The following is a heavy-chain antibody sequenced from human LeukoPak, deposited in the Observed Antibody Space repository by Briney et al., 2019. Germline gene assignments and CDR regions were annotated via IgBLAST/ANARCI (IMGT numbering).Heavy chain of an antibody. CDR1: GGSISSYS. Sequence: SETLSLTCTVPGGSISSYSWSWIRQPPGKGLEWIGYIYYSGSTNYNPSLKSRVTISVDTSKNQFSLKLTSVTAADTAVYYCARHGTRGYHPYYFDYWGQGTLVTVSS. D-gene: IGHD3-22*01. CDR3: ARHGTRGYHPYYFDY. V-gene: IGHV4-59*08. CDR2: IYYSGST. J-gene: IGHJ4*02.